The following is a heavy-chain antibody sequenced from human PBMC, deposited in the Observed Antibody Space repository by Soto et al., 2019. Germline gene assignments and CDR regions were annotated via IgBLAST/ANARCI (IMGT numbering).Heavy chain of an antibody. Sequence: ASVKVSCKASGYTFTGYYMHWVRQAPGQGLEWMGWINPNSGGTNYAQKFQGWVTMTRDTSISTAYMELSRLRSDDTAVYYCARGGVLGSSPTYYYYYGMDVWGQGTTVTVSS. D-gene: IGHD1-26*01. V-gene: IGHV1-2*04. CDR2: INPNSGGT. CDR1: GYTFTGYY. CDR3: ARGGVLGSSPTYYYYYGMDV. J-gene: IGHJ6*02.